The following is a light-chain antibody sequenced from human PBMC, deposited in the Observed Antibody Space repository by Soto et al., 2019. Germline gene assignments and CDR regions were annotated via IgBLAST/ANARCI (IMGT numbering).Light chain of an antibody. CDR3: ETWDGNTRV. J-gene: IGLJ3*02. CDR1: SGHSSYI. Sequence: QLVLTQSSSASASLGSSVKLTCTLSSGHSSYIIAWHQQQPGKAPRYLINLEGSGSFNRGRGVPDRFSGSSSGADRYLTISNLQFEDEADYYCETWDGNTRVFGGGTKLTVL. V-gene: IGLV4-60*02. CDR2: LEGSGSF.